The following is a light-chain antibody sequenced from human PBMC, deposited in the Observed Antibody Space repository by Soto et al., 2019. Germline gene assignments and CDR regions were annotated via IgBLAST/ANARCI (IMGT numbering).Light chain of an antibody. V-gene: IGLV1-44*01. J-gene: IGLJ2*01. CDR3: AAWDDSLSGVI. CDR2: DND. Sequence: QSVLTQPPSASGTPGQRVTISCSGSSSNIGRNTINWYQLLPGTAPRLLIYDNDQRPSGVPDRFSGSKSGTSTSLAISGLQSEDEADYYCAAWDDSLSGVIFGRGTKVTVL. CDR1: SSNIGRNT.